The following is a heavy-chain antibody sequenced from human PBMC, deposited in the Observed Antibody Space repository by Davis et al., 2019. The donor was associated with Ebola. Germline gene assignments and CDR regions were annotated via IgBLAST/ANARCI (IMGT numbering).Heavy chain of an antibody. D-gene: IGHD2-8*02. CDR1: GGSVSSTNYY. V-gene: IGHV4-61*01. Sequence: MPSETLSLTCTVSGGSVSSTNYYWTWIRQPPGKGLEWIGYIYYRGSTYYNPSLKSRLTISVDTSKNLFSLKLTSVTAADTAVYYCARDYWAIEGAFDIWGQGTMVTVSS. CDR2: IYYRGST. J-gene: IGHJ3*02. CDR3: ARDYWAIEGAFDI.